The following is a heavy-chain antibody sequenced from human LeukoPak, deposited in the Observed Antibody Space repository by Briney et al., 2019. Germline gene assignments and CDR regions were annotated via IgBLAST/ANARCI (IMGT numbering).Heavy chain of an antibody. Sequence: SVKVSCKASGGTFSSYAISWVRQAPGQGLEWMGRIIPILGIANYAQKFQGRVTITADKSTSTAYMELSSLRSEDTAVYYCAKDLVSASEWLVRGFYFDYWGQGTLVTVSS. CDR3: AKDLVSASEWLVRGFYFDY. CDR1: GGTFSSYA. D-gene: IGHD6-19*01. CDR2: IIPILGIA. V-gene: IGHV1-69*04. J-gene: IGHJ4*02.